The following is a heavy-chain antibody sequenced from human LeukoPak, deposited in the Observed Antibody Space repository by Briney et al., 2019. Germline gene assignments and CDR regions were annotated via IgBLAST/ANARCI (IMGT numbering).Heavy chain of an antibody. V-gene: IGHV4-34*01. CDR1: GGSFSGFY. D-gene: IGHD3-22*01. CDR2: INHSGST. J-gene: IGHJ4*02. Sequence: SETLSLTCAVYGGSFSGFYWSWIRQPPGKGLEWIGEINHSGSTNYNPSLKSRVTISVDTSKNQFSLKLSSVTAADTAVYYCASGYYDSSGYHFDYWGQGTLVTVSS. CDR3: ASGYYDSSGYHFDY.